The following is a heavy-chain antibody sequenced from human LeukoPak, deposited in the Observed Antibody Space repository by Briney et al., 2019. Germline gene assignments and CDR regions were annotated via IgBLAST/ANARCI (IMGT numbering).Heavy chain of an antibody. D-gene: IGHD5-12*01. J-gene: IGHJ3*02. Sequence: KVSCKASGYTFTSYGISWVRQMPGKGLEWMGIIYPGDSDTRYSPSFQGQVTISADKSISTAYLQWSSLKASDTAMYYCAWLRDAFDIWGQGTMVTVSS. CDR1: GYTFTSYG. CDR3: AWLRDAFDI. V-gene: IGHV5-51*01. CDR2: IYPGDSDT.